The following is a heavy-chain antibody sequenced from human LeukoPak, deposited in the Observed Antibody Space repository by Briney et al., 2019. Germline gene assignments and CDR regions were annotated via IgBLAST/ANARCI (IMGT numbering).Heavy chain of an antibody. V-gene: IGHV3-21*01. CDR1: GFTFSSYG. Sequence: GGSLRLSCAASGFTFSSYGMNWVRQAPGKGLEWVSSMSSSSSYIYYADSVKGRFTISRDNAKNSLYLQMNSLRAEDTAVYYCARDTRLYGDYYYGMDVWGQGTTVTVSS. CDR3: ARDTRLYGDYYYGMDV. D-gene: IGHD4-17*01. CDR2: MSSSSSYI. J-gene: IGHJ6*02.